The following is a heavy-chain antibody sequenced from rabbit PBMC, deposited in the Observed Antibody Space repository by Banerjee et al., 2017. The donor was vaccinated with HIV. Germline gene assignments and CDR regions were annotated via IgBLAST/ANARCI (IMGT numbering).Heavy chain of an antibody. V-gene: IGHV1S47*01. Sequence: QEQLVESGGSLVTLGGSLKLTCKASGNDFSAYAISWVRQAPGKGLEWIAFLYPIYGATDYASWVNGRFTVSLDNAQNTVFLQMTSLTAADTATYFCARGLVAGVLDLWGPGTLVTVS. D-gene: IGHD3-3*01. CDR1: GNDFSAYA. CDR2: LYPIYGAT. CDR3: ARGLVAGVLDL. J-gene: IGHJ6*01.